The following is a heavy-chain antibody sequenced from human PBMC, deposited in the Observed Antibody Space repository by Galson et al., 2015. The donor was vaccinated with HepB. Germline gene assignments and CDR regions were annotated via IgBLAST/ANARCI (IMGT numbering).Heavy chain of an antibody. CDR3: VRESLMAMVTFDL. Sequence: SLRLSCAASGFTFSRHGIHWVRQAPGKGLECVAMIWHDGSNQLYADPVKGRFTIPRDNSKNKLYLQMNSLRAEDTAIYYCVRESLMAMVTFDLWGRGTLVTVSS. D-gene: IGHD5-18*01. J-gene: IGHJ4*02. CDR1: GFTFSRHG. V-gene: IGHV3-33*01. CDR2: IWHDGSNQ.